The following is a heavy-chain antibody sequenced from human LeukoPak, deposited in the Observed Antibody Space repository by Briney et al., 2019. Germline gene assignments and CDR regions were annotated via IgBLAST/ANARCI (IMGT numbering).Heavy chain of an antibody. CDR2: IFYSGST. J-gene: IGHJ4*02. CDR1: GGSIRSTSHY. Sequence: PSETLSLTCTVSGGSIRSTSHYWAWIRQPPGKGLEWIGSIFYSGSTYYNPSLKSRVTMFVDMSKNQFSLKLNSVTAADTAVHYCARHGVYSGGAFDYWGQGTLVTVSS. CDR3: ARHGVYSGGAFDY. V-gene: IGHV4-39*01. D-gene: IGHD3-3*01.